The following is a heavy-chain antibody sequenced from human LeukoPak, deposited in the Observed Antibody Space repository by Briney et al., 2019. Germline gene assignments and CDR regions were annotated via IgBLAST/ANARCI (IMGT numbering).Heavy chain of an antibody. Sequence: SETLSLTCTVSGGSISNDYWSWIRQPPGKGLEWIGFIYYNGNTKYNPSLESRVSISVDTSKNQFSLNLNSVTAADTALYYCARHLKGVMTCFDSWGQGTLVTVSS. J-gene: IGHJ4*02. CDR2: IYYNGNT. CDR3: ARHLKGVMTCFDS. V-gene: IGHV4-59*08. CDR1: GGSISNDY. D-gene: IGHD2-21*02.